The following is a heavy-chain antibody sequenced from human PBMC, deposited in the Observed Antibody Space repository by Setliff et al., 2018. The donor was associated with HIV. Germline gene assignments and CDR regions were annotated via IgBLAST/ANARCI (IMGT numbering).Heavy chain of an antibody. D-gene: IGHD3-10*02. CDR3: VKVSRGTVVRGVILVGYFDY. V-gene: IGHV3-23*01. CDR1: GFTFSNYV. J-gene: IGHJ4*02. Sequence: GGSLRLSCAASGFTFSNYVMSWVRQTPGKGLEWVSVISSSGGRTYHADSVKGRFTISRDNSKNAVSANEQPRVEDTAVYYCVKVSRGTVVRGVILVGYFDYWGQGTLVTV. CDR2: ISSSGGRT.